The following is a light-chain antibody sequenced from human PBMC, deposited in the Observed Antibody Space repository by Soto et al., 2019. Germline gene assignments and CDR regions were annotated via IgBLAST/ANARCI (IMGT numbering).Light chain of an antibody. J-gene: IGKJ1*01. CDR1: QNVNNR. Sequence: EIVMTQSPAMLSVSPGERATLSCRASQNVNNRLVWYQQKAGQPPRLLIYGASTRATGIPARFSGSWSGTEFTLTISSLQSEDFAVYYCQHFKSWTLLLGQGTKVEIK. V-gene: IGKV3-15*01. CDR3: QHFKSWTLL. CDR2: GAS.